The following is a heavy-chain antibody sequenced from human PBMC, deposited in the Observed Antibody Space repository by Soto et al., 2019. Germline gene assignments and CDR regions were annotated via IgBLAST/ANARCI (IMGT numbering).Heavy chain of an antibody. J-gene: IGHJ6*03. CDR1: GFTFSSYG. D-gene: IGHD3-10*01. CDR2: ISYDGSNK. CDR3: AKSALPFRPEYYYYMDV. Sequence: PGGSLRLSCAASGFTFSSYGMHWVRQAPGKGLEWVAVISYDGSNKYYADSVKGRFTISRDNSKNTLYLQMNSLRAEDKAVYYCAKSALPFRPEYYYYMDVWGKGTTVTVSS. V-gene: IGHV3-30*18.